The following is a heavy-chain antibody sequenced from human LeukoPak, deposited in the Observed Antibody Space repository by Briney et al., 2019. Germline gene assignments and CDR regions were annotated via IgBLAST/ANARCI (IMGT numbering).Heavy chain of an antibody. V-gene: IGHV3-21*01. CDR2: ISSASSYI. Sequence: GGSLRPSCAASGFTFSSYSMHWVRQAPGKGLEWVSSISSASSYIYYADSVKGRFTISRDNAKNSLYLQMNSLRAEDTAVYYCARNKLGVLFYFDYWGQGTLVTVSS. CDR3: ARNKLGVLFYFDY. CDR1: GFTFSSYS. J-gene: IGHJ4*02. D-gene: IGHD7-27*01.